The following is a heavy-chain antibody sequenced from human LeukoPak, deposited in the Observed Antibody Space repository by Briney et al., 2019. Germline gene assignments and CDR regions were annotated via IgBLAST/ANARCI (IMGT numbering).Heavy chain of an antibody. V-gene: IGHV3-7*01. CDR2: IKQDGSEK. Sequence: GGSLRLSCAASGFTFSSYWMSWVRQAPGKGLEWVANIKQDGSEKYYVDSVKGRFTISRDNARNSLYLQMNSLRAEDTAVYYCARLELGVVVIASDHAFDIWGQGTMVTVSS. J-gene: IGHJ3*02. D-gene: IGHD2-21*01. CDR1: GFTFSSYW. CDR3: ARLELGVVVIASDHAFDI.